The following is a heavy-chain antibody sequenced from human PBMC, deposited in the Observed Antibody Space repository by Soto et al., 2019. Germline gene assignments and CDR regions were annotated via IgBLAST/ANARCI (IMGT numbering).Heavy chain of an antibody. D-gene: IGHD5-12*01. CDR2: ISATGGSA. V-gene: IGHV3-23*01. CDR3: VGEGRGSFDF. Sequence: PGGSLRLSCAASGFTFSNYAMNWVRHGPGKGLEWVSVISATGGSAYYADSVQGRFAISRDNSKNTLYLQMNSLRAEETAIYYCVGEGRGSFDFWGRGTMVTVS. CDR1: GFTFSNYA. J-gene: IGHJ3*01.